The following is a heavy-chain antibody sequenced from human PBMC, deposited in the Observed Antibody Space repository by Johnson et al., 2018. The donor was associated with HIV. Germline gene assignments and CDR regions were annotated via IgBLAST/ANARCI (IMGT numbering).Heavy chain of an antibody. CDR3: AAGLVGAFDI. D-gene: IGHD6-6*01. CDR2: ISYDGYNK. Sequence: QVQLVESGGGLVQPGRSLRLSCTTSGFTFSDYYMSWIRQAPGKGLEWLALISYDGYNKYYADSVKGRFTISRDNSQNTLYLQMNSLRAEDTAVYYCAAGLVGAFDIWGQGTMVTVSS. V-gene: IGHV3-30*19. CDR1: GFTFSDYY. J-gene: IGHJ3*02.